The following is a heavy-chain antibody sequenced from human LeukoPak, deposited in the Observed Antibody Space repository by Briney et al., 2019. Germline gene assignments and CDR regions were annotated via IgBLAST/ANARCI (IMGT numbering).Heavy chain of an antibody. CDR3: AIARARRGYRSAFDI. CDR1: DYSISSGYY. D-gene: IGHD5-12*01. Sequence: SETLSLTCTVSDYSISSGYYWGWIRQPPGKGLEWIGSMYYSGSTYYNPSLKSRVTISVDTSKNQFSLKLSSVTAADTAVYYCAIARARRGYRSAFDIWGQGTMVTVSS. CDR2: MYYSGST. V-gene: IGHV4-38-2*02. J-gene: IGHJ3*02.